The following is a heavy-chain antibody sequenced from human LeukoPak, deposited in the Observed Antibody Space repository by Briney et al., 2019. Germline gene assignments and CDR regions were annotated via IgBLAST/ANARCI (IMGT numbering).Heavy chain of an antibody. V-gene: IGHV3-30*02. CDR3: AKERYRNGEIFDY. CDR1: GFTFSNYG. CDR2: IYYDGSNK. J-gene: IGHJ4*02. D-gene: IGHD5-18*01. Sequence: PGGSLRLSCVASGFTFSNYGMHWVRQAPGQGLEWVAVIYYDGSNKYYADSVKGRFTVSRDNSKNTLYLQMNSLRAEDTAVYYCAKERYRNGEIFDYWGQGTLVTVSS.